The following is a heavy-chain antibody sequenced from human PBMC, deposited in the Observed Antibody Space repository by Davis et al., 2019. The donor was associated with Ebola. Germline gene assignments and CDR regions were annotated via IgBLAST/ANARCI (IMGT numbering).Heavy chain of an antibody. D-gene: IGHD6-13*01. J-gene: IGHJ4*02. CDR2: INPNSGGT. Sequence: ASVKVSCKASGYTFTSYGISWVRQAPGQGLEWMGRINPNSGGTNYAQKFQGRVTMTRDTSISTAYMELSRLRYDDTAVYYCARLCSSSCPNDYWGQGTLVTVSS. CDR3: ARLCSSSCPNDY. CDR1: GYTFTSYG. V-gene: IGHV1-2*06.